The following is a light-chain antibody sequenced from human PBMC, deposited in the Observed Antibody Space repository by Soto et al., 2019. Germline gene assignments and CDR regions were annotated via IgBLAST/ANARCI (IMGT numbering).Light chain of an antibody. J-gene: IGKJ1*01. CDR3: QQYGGGPWT. Sequence: EIVMTQSPATLSVSPGERATLSCRASQSVSSNLAWYQQKPGQAPRLLIYGASTRATGIPARFSGSGSGTEFTLTISSLQSEDFAVYYCQQYGGGPWTFGQGTKVES. V-gene: IGKV3-15*01. CDR1: QSVSSN. CDR2: GAS.